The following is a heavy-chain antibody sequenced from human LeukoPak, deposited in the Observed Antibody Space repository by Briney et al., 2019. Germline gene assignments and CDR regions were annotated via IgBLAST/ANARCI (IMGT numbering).Heavy chain of an antibody. CDR1: GYTFISYW. D-gene: IGHD2-2*01. CDR2: IHPGDSDT. V-gene: IGHV5-51*01. Sequence: GESLKISCQVSGYTFISYWIAWVRQLPGQGLEWMGIIHPGDSDTRYNPSFQGQVTISADRSISTAYLQWSSLKASDTAMYYCARTTCSSTSCYCDYWGQGTLVTVSS. J-gene: IGHJ4*02. CDR3: ARTTCSSTSCYCDY.